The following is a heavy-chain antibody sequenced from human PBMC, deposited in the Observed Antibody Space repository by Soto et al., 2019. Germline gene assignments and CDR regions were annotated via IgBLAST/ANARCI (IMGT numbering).Heavy chain of an antibody. CDR3: ARDRTYYDFWSGYHDAFDI. J-gene: IGHJ3*02. D-gene: IGHD3-3*01. CDR2: IYHSGST. Sequence: SETLSLTCAVSGGSISSSNWWSWVRQPPGKGLEWIGEIYHSGSTNYNPPLKSRVTISVDKSKNQFSLKLSSVTAADTAVYYCARDRTYYDFWSGYHDAFDIWGQGTMVTVSS. V-gene: IGHV4-4*02. CDR1: GGSISSSNW.